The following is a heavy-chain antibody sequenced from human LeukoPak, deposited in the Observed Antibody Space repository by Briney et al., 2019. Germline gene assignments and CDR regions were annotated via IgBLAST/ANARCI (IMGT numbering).Heavy chain of an antibody. CDR3: AKDLYSSSWYRRYYFDY. J-gene: IGHJ4*02. CDR2: IYSGGST. CDR1: GFTVSSNY. D-gene: IGHD6-13*01. V-gene: IGHV3-53*01. Sequence: GGSLRLSCAASGFTVSSNYMSWVRQAPGKGLEWVSVIYSGGSTYYADSVKGRFTISRDNSKNTLYLQMNSLRAEDTAVYYCAKDLYSSSWYRRYYFDYWGQGTLVTVSS.